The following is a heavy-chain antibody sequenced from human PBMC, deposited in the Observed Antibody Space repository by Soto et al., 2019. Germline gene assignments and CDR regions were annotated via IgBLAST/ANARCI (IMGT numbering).Heavy chain of an antibody. J-gene: IGHJ6*02. D-gene: IGHD6-19*01. CDR2: IYHSGST. V-gene: IGHV4-4*02. Sequence: SETLSLTCAVSGGSISSSNWWSWVRQPPGKGLKWIGEIYHSGSTNYNPSLKSRVTISVDKSKNQFSLKLSSVTAADTAVYYCARDLEYIGYSSGWSSPTYYYYGMDVWGQGTTVTVSS. CDR3: ARDLEYIGYSSGWSSPTYYYYGMDV. CDR1: GGSISSSNW.